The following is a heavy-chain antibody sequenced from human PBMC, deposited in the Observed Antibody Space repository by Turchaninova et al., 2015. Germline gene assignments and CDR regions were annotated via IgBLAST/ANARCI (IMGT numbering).Heavy chain of an antibody. CDR3: ARYNTPAFDY. V-gene: IGHV4-38-2*01. J-gene: IGHJ4*02. CDR1: GYSISSGYY. D-gene: IGHD1-14*01. Sequence: QVQLQEPGPGLVKPSETLSLTCAVSGYSISSGYYWGWIRQPPGTGLVWIGSIYHSGNTFYNPSLKSRVTISVDTSKNRFSLKLSSVTAADTALYYCARYNTPAFDYWGQGTLVTVSS. CDR2: IYHSGNT.